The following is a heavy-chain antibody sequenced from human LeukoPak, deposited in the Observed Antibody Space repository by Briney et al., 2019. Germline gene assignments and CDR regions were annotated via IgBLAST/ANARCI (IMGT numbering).Heavy chain of an antibody. J-gene: IGHJ5*02. D-gene: IGHD3-10*01. CDR2: INHSGST. CDR3: VRYRGLGREFDP. V-gene: IGHV4-34*10. Sequence: SETLSLTCAVYGGSFSGYYWSWIRQPPGKGLEWIGEINHSGSTNYNPSLKSRVTMSLDTSKNQFSLKLSSLTAADTAVYYCVRYRGLGREFDPWGQGTLVTVSS. CDR1: GGSFSGYY.